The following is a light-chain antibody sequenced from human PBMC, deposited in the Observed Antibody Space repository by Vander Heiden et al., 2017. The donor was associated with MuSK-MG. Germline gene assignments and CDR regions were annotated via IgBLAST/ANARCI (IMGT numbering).Light chain of an antibody. CDR2: GAS. V-gene: IGKV3-20*01. CDR1: QSVSSSY. CDR3: QQDGSSPIT. Sequence: EIVLTQSPGTLSLSPGERATLSCRASQSVSSSYLAWYQQKPGQAPRLLIYGASSRATGIPDRFSGSGSGTDFTLTISSLEPEDFAVYYCQQDGSSPITFGQGTLLEIK. J-gene: IGKJ5*01.